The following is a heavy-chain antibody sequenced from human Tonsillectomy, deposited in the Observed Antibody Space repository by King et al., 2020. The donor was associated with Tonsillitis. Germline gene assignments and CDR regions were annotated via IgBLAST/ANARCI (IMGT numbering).Heavy chain of an antibody. V-gene: IGHV1-8*01. CDR1: GYTFTSYD. D-gene: IGHD1-26*01. J-gene: IGHJ5*02. CDR3: ARESSLLWEFDP. CDR2: MNPNSGNT. Sequence: VQLVESGAEVKKPGASVKVSCKASGYTFTSYDINWVRQATGQGLEWMGWMNPNSGNTGYAQKFQGRVTMTRNTSISTAYMELSSLRSEDTAVYYCARESSLLWEFDPWGQGTLVTVSS.